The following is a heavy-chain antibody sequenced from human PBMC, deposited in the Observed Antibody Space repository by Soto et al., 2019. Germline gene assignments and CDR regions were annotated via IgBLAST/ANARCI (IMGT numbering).Heavy chain of an antibody. Sequence: GGSLRLFCAASGFTFDDYAMHWVRQAPGEGLEWVSGITWNSGSIAYADSVKGRFTISRDNAKNSLYVQMNSLRVEDTALYYCAKEAISSAWSGDRKYYFDYWGQGTLVTVSS. V-gene: IGHV3-9*01. CDR2: ITWNSGSI. D-gene: IGHD6-19*01. CDR3: AKEAISSAWSGDRKYYFDY. CDR1: GFTFDDYA. J-gene: IGHJ4*02.